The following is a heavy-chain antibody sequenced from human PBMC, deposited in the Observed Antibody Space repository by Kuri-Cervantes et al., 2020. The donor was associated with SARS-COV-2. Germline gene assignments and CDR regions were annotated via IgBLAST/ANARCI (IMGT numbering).Heavy chain of an antibody. CDR3: ARGPRITGTTGCWFDP. CDR1: GYSFTSYY. J-gene: IGHJ5*02. Sequence: ASVKVSCKASGYSFTSYYINWVRQAPGQGLEWMGWINVNNRATSYAQKFQGRVTMTRDTSISTAYMELSRLRSDDTAVYYCARGPRITGTTGCWFDPWGQGTLVTVSS. V-gene: IGHV1-2*02. D-gene: IGHD1-7*01. CDR2: INVNNRAT.